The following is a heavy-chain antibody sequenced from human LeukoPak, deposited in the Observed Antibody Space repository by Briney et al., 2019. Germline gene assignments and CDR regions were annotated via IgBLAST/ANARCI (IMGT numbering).Heavy chain of an antibody. Sequence: PGGSLRLFCAASGFTFSSFAMHWVRQAPGKGLEYVSAISTSGGTTFYANSVKDRFTISRDNSKNTLYLHMGSLRPEDMAVYYCARANQFSGSGTYYNDFWGQGTLVTVSS. CDR1: GFTFSSFA. V-gene: IGHV3-64*01. CDR2: ISTSGGTT. CDR3: ARANQFSGSGTYYNDF. J-gene: IGHJ4*02. D-gene: IGHD3-10*01.